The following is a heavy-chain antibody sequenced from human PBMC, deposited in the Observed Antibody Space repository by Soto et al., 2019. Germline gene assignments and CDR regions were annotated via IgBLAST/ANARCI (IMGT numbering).Heavy chain of an antibody. V-gene: IGHV4-31*03. CDR2: IYYSGST. D-gene: IGHD3-22*01. CDR1: GGSISSGGYY. Sequence: SETLSLTCTVSGGSISSGGYYWSWIRQHPGKGLEWIGYIYYSGSTYYNPSLKSRVTISVDTSKNQFSLKLSSVTAADTAVYYCARDSGLSGYYYDYWGQGTLVTVSS. J-gene: IGHJ4*02. CDR3: ARDSGLSGYYYDY.